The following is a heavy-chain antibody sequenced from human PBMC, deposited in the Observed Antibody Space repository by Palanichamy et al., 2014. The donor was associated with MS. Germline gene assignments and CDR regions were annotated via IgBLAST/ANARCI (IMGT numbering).Heavy chain of an antibody. CDR2: ITGSGGT. Sequence: EVQLLESGGGLVQPGGSLRLSCAASGFTFSSYVMGWVHQAPGKGLEYVSVITGSGGTHYVDSVKGRFTISRDNSKSTLYLQMNSLSAEDTALYYCARATGYGTGWYGRNDYWGQGTLVTVSS. CDR3: ARATGYGTGWYGRNDY. CDR1: GFTFSSYV. J-gene: IGHJ4*02. D-gene: IGHD6-19*01. V-gene: IGHV3-23*01.